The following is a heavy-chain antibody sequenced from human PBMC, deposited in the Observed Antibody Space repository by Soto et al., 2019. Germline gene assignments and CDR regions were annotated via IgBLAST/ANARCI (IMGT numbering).Heavy chain of an antibody. D-gene: IGHD5-12*01. Sequence: QVQLVESGGGVVQPGRSLRLSCAASGFTFSSYGMHWVRQAPGKGLEWVAVISYDGSNKYYADSVKGRFTISRDNSKNTLYLQMNSLRAEDTAVYYCAKTDGYILWGQETLVTVSS. J-gene: IGHJ4*02. CDR1: GFTFSSYG. CDR3: AKTDGYIL. CDR2: ISYDGSNK. V-gene: IGHV3-30*18.